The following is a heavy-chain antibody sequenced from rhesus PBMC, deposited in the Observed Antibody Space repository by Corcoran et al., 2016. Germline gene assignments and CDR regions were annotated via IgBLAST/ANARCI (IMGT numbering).Heavy chain of an antibody. CDR1: GYSISSGYG. Sequence: QLQLQESGPGLVKPLETLSLTCAVSGYSISSGYGWSWIRQPPGKGLEWIGYIGGSSGSTNYNPSLKSRVTISKDTSKNQFSLKLSSVTAADTAVYYCARARRGSGWYFDLWGPGTPITISS. CDR3: ARARRGSGWYFDL. CDR2: IGGSSGST. D-gene: IGHD6-31*01. J-gene: IGHJ2*01. V-gene: IGHV4-127*01.